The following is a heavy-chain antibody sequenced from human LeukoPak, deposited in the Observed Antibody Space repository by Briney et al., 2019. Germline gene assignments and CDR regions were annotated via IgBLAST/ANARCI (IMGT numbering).Heavy chain of an antibody. CDR3: ARYEPYYDILTGYYTGYLFDY. V-gene: IGHV3-33*01. D-gene: IGHD3-9*01. CDR2: RWYDGSSK. J-gene: IGHJ4*02. Sequence: PGRTLMIPRAASGFTFSSYGMHWVRNAPGKGLEWVAVRWYDGSSKYYADSVKGRFTLSRGSCMTKLYLQMNRLSAEDTAVYYCARYEPYYDILTGYYTGYLFDYWGQGTLVTVSS. CDR1: GFTFSSYG.